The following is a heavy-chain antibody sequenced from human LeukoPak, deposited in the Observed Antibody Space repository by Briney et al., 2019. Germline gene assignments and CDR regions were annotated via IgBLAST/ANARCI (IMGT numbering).Heavy chain of an antibody. J-gene: IGHJ4*02. D-gene: IGHD6-13*01. V-gene: IGHV4-34*01. CDR3: ARGDITAAGAPFDY. CDR1: GGSFSGYY. CDR2: INHSGST. Sequence: PSETLSLTCVAYGGSFSGYYWSWIRQPPGKGLEWVGEINHSGSTNYNPSLKSRVTISVDTSKNQFSLKLSSVTAADTAVYYCARGDITAAGAPFDYWGQGTLVTVSS.